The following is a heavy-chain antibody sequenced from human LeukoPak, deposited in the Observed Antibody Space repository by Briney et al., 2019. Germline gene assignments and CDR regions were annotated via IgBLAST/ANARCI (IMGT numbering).Heavy chain of an antibody. CDR2: TFDSGST. V-gene: IGHV4-4*07. CDR3: VREIPHYGTDY. Sequence: NPSETLSLTCTVSGGSISGYLWSWIRQPAGKGLEWVGRTFDSGSTSYNPSLESRVTMSVDTPKNQFSLRLSSVTAADTAVYFCVREIPHYGTDYWGQGTLVTVSS. D-gene: IGHD3-10*01. J-gene: IGHJ4*02. CDR1: GGSISGYL.